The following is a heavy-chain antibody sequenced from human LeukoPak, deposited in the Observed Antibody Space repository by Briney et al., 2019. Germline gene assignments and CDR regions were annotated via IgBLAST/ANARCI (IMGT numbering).Heavy chain of an antibody. Sequence: GGSLRLSCAASGFTFSSYAMSWVRQAPGKGLEWVSAISGSGGSTYYADSVKGRFTISRDNSKNTLYLQMNSLRAEDTAVYYCAKDSELYYGDPQRYGMDVWGQGTTVTVSS. CDR1: GFTFSSYA. J-gene: IGHJ6*02. V-gene: IGHV3-23*01. CDR2: ISGSGGST. CDR3: AKDSELYYGDPQRYGMDV. D-gene: IGHD4-17*01.